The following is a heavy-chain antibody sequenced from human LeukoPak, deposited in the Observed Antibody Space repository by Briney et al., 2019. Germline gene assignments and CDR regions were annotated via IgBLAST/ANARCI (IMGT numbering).Heavy chain of an antibody. CDR1: GFIFSSYG. CDR3: AREHSYGYVYDY. Sequence: PGGSLRLSCAASGFIFSSYGMHWVRQAPGKGLEWVAVIWYDGSNKYYADSVKGRFTISRDNSKNTLYLQMNSLRAEDTAVYYCAREHSYGYVYDYWGQGTLVTVSS. CDR2: IWYDGSNK. J-gene: IGHJ4*02. V-gene: IGHV3-33*01. D-gene: IGHD5-18*01.